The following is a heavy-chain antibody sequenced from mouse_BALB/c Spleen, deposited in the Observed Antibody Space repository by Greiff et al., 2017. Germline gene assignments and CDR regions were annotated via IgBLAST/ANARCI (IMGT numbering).Heavy chain of an antibody. Sequence: EVHLVESGGGLVQPGGSLRLSCATSGFTFTDYYMSWVRQPPGKALEWLGFIRNKANGYTTEYSASVKGRFTISRDNSQSILYLQMNTLRAEDSATYYCARDWDPITLDYWGQGTSVTVSS. D-gene: IGHD1-2*01. CDR1: GFTFTDYY. CDR2: IRNKANGYTT. J-gene: IGHJ4*01. CDR3: ARDWDPITLDY. V-gene: IGHV7-3*02.